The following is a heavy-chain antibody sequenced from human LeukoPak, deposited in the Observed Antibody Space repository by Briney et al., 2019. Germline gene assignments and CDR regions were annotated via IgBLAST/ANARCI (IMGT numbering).Heavy chain of an antibody. Sequence: ASVKVSCKASGYTFTSYAMHWVRQAPGQRLEWMGWINAGNGNTKYSQKFQGRVTITRDTSASTAYMEMSSLRSEDTAVYYCARDGIYGDCDIWGQGTMVTVSS. CDR3: ARDGIYGDCDI. D-gene: IGHD4-17*01. J-gene: IGHJ3*02. V-gene: IGHV1-3*01. CDR1: GYTFTSYA. CDR2: INAGNGNT.